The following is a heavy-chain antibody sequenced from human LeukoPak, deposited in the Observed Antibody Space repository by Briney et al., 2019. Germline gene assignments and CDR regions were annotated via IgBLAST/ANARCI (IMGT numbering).Heavy chain of an antibody. CDR1: GGSISSYY. CDR3: ARAPNDSWLWYFDL. J-gene: IGHJ2*01. Sequence: SETLSLTCTVSGGSISSYYWSWIRQPPGKGLEWIGYIYYSGSTNYNPSLKSRVTISVDTSKNQFSLKLSSVTAADTAVYYCARAPNDSWLWYFDLWGRGTLVTVSS. CDR2: IYYSGST. D-gene: IGHD2-15*01. V-gene: IGHV4-59*01.